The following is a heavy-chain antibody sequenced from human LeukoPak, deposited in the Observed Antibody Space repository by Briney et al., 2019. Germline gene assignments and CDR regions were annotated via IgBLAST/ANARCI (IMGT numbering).Heavy chain of an antibody. CDR3: ARVLTLRTGHFDY. V-gene: IGHV1-2*02. Sequence: ASVTVSCKASGYTFTGYYVHWVRQAPGQGLEWMGWINPNSGGTNYAQKFQGRVTMTRDTSISTAYMELSRLRSDDTAVYYCARVLTLRTGHFDYWGQGTVVTVSS. CDR1: GYTFTGYY. D-gene: IGHD1-1*01. CDR2: INPNSGGT. J-gene: IGHJ4*02.